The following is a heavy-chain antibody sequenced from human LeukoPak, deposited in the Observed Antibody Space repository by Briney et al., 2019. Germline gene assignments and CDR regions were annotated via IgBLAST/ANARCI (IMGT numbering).Heavy chain of an antibody. CDR1: GVSISSYY. V-gene: IGHV4-59*01. D-gene: IGHD2-15*01. CDR2: LYYSGNT. J-gene: IGHJ4*02. CDR3: ARAGGGYSFNY. Sequence: SETLSLTCTVSGVSISSYYWSWIRQPPGKGLEWIGYLYYSGNTNYNPSLKSRVTISVDTSQNQFSLKLSSVTAADTAVYYCARAGGGYSFNYWGQGTLVTVSS.